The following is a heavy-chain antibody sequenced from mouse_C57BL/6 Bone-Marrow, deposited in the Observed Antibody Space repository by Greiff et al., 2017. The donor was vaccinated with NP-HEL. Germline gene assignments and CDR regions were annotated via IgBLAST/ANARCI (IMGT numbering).Heavy chain of an antibody. D-gene: IGHD1-1*01. V-gene: IGHV14-3*01. CDR3: APFNYSYGSRGYAMDY. CDR1: GFNIKNTY. Sequence: SVAELVRPGASVKLSCTASGFNIKNTYMHWVKQRPEQGLEWIGRIDPANGNTKYAPKFQVKATLTADTSSNTAYLQLSSLTSEDTAIYYCAPFNYSYGSRGYAMDYWGQGTSVTGSS. J-gene: IGHJ4*01. CDR2: IDPANGNT.